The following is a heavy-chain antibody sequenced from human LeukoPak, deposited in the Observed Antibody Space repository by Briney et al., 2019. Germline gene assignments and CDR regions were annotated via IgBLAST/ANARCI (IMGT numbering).Heavy chain of an antibody. Sequence: ASVKVSCKASGYTFTSYYMHWVRRAPGQGLEWMGIINPSGGSTSYAQKFQGRVTMTRDTSTSTVYMELSSLRSEDTAAYYCASSSIAVAGTEGSDYWSQGTLVTVSS. CDR3: ASSSIAVAGTEGSDY. CDR1: GYTFTSYY. D-gene: IGHD6-19*01. J-gene: IGHJ4*02. CDR2: INPSGGST. V-gene: IGHV1-46*03.